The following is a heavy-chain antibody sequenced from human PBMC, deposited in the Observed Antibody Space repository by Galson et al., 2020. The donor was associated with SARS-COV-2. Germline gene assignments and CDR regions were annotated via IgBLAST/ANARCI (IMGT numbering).Heavy chain of an antibody. J-gene: IGHJ6*02. CDR2: ISSSGSTI. CDR1: GFTFSDYY. D-gene: IGHD4-17*01. Sequence: GGSLRLSCAASGFTFSDYYMSWIRQAPGKGLEWVSYISSSGSTIYYADSVKGRFTISRANAKNSLYLQMNSLRAEDTAVYYCARASWGTVTTYYYGMDVWGQGTTVTVSS. V-gene: IGHV3-11*01. CDR3: ARASWGTVTTYYYGMDV.